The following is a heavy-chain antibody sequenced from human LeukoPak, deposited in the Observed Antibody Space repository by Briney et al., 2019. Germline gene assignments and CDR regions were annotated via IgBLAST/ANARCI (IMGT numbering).Heavy chain of an antibody. CDR3: ARPTLGSFSLAFDL. J-gene: IGHJ3*01. D-gene: IGHD1-26*01. Sequence: ASVKVSCKASGFTFTNYQLHWVRQAPGQGLEWMGIITPSGDSTTYAQKFQGRFTMSRDASTSTLYMELSSLRSEDTALYYCARPTLGSFSLAFDLWGQGTMVTVSS. V-gene: IGHV1-46*01. CDR2: ITPSGDST. CDR1: GFTFTNYQ.